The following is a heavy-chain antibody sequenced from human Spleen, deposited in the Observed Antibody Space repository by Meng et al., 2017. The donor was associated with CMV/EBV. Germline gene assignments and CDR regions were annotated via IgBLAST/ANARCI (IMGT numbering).Heavy chain of an antibody. D-gene: IGHD6-13*01. J-gene: IGHJ4*02. CDR2: ITWNSGSV. Sequence: GGSLRLSCAASGFTFDDFAMHWVRQVPGKGLEWVSGITWNSGSVDYADSVKGRFSISRDNTKNSLYLQMNRLRPEDSALYYCTKDRGGNIWFNFDYWGRGTLVTVSS. V-gene: IGHV3-9*01. CDR1: GFTFDDFA. CDR3: TKDRGGNIWFNFDY.